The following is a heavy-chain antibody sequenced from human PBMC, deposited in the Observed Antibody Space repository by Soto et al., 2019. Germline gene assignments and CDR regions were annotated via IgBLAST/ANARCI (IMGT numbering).Heavy chain of an antibody. CDR1: GFTFSSYG. J-gene: IGHJ4*01. V-gene: IGHV3-23*04. CDR2: VSSSGGTT. Sequence: EVQLVESGGGLVQPGGSLRLSCAASGFTFSSYGMSWVRQAPGKGLEWVSAVSSSGGTTNYAGSVERRFTISRDHSKTTLHLQMNSPRADDKAVYYCEKVASGVVVSAAMYWGQGTLVTVSS. CDR3: EKVASGVVVSAAMY. D-gene: IGHD2-2*01.